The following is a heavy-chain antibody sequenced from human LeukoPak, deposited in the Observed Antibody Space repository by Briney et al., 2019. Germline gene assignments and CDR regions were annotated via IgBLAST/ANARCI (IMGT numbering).Heavy chain of an antibody. J-gene: IGHJ4*02. CDR1: GFTFSDFY. CDR3: AKVISSGSYYYFDF. D-gene: IGHD1-26*01. V-gene: IGHV3-11*05. Sequence: PGGSLRLSCAASGFTFSDFYMSWIRQAPGKGLESVSYISGSSSNTNYADSVKGRFTISRDISKNTLYLQMNTLRAEDTAVYYCAKVISSGSYYYFDFWGQGTLVTVSS. CDR2: ISGSSSNT.